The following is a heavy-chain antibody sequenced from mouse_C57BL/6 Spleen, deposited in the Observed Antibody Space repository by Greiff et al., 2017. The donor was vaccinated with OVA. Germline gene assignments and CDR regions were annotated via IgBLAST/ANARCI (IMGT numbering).Heavy chain of an antibody. CDR1: GIDFSRYW. D-gene: IGHD1-1*01. CDR3: AITTVDYYAMDY. J-gene: IGHJ4*01. Sequence: AASGIDFSRYWMSWVRRAPGKGLEWIGEINPDSSTINYAPSLKDKFIISRDNAKNTLYLQMSKVRSEDTALYYCAITTVDYYAMDYWGQGTSVTVSS. V-gene: IGHV4-1*01. CDR2: INPDSSTI.